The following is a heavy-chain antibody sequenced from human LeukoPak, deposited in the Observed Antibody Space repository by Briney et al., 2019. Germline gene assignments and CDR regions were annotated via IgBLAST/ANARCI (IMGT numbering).Heavy chain of an antibody. D-gene: IGHD6-13*01. CDR2: IRSDGTNK. CDR3: ARDQGAAAGDYFDY. Sequence: GGSPRLSCAASGFTFSTYGMHWVRQAPGKGLEWVAFIRSDGTNKYYADSVKGRFTISRDKSKNTLFLQMNSLRAEDTAVYYCARDQGAAAGDYFDYRGQGTLVTVSS. V-gene: IGHV3-30*02. J-gene: IGHJ4*02. CDR1: GFTFSTYG.